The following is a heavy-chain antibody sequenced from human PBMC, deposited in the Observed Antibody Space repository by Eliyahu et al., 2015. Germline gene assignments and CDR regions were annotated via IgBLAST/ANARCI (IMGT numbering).Heavy chain of an antibody. CDR3: ASRGIAAAGLDY. CDR1: GGSFSGYY. D-gene: IGHD6-13*01. CDR2: INHSGXT. Sequence: QVQLQQWGAGLLKPSETLSLTCAVYGGSFSGYYWSWIRQPPRKGLEWIGEINHSGXTNYNPSLKSRVTISVDTSKNQFSLKLSSVTAADTAVYYCASRGIAAAGLDYWGQGTLVTVSS. V-gene: IGHV4-34*01. J-gene: IGHJ4*02.